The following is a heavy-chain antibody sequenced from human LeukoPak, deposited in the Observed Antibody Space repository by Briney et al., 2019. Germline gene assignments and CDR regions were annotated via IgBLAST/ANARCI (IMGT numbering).Heavy chain of an antibody. Sequence: GESLRLSCVDSRFTFSRYWMSWVRQAPGKGLEWVANIKQDGSEKYYVDSVKGRFAISRDNAKNSLYLQMNSLRAEDTAVYYCARRRYSYGYDNWFDPWGQGTLVTVSS. D-gene: IGHD5-18*01. CDR1: RFTFSRYW. CDR2: IKQDGSEK. J-gene: IGHJ5*02. V-gene: IGHV3-7*01. CDR3: ARRRYSYGYDNWFDP.